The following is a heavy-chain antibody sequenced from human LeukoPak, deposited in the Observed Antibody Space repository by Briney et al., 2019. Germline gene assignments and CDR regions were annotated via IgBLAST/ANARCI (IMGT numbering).Heavy chain of an antibody. V-gene: IGHV5-51*01. Sequence: GESLKIPFKSSGYNFATEWNVWVRQSSGKGLEWMGINSPCDSHTRYSPSFQGQVTISADKSVSSAYLHWGSLRASDTAIYYCARFHATWYGDSWGLGTLVTVSS. CDR3: ARFHATWYGDS. CDR2: NSPCDSHT. J-gene: IGHJ4*02. D-gene: IGHD6-13*01. CDR1: GYNFATEW.